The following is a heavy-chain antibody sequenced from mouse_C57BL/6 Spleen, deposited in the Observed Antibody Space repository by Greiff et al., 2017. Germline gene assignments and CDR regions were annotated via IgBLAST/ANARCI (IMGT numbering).Heavy chain of an antibody. J-gene: IGHJ3*01. CDR1: GFTFTDYY. CDR3: ARSRNYGGWFAY. Sequence: EVKLVGSGGGLVQPGGSLSLSCAASGFTFTDYYMSWVRQPQGTALEWVGFIRNKANGYTTEYSASVTGRFTISRDKSHSILYLQMNALRAEDSATDYCARSRNYGGWFAYWGQGTLVTVSA. CDR2: IRNKANGYTT. D-gene: IGHD2-1*01. V-gene: IGHV7-3*01.